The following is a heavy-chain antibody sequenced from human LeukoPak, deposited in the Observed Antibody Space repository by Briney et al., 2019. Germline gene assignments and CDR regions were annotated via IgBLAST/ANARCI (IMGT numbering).Heavy chain of an antibody. CDR1: GFTFSSYG. Sequence: PGRSLRLSCAASGFTFSSYGMHWVRQAPGKGLEWVAVISYDGSNKYYADFVKGRFTISRDNSKNTLYLQMNSLRAEDTAVYYCAKDERYYGMDVWGQGTTVTVSS. V-gene: IGHV3-30*18. CDR3: AKDERYYGMDV. J-gene: IGHJ6*02. CDR2: ISYDGSNK.